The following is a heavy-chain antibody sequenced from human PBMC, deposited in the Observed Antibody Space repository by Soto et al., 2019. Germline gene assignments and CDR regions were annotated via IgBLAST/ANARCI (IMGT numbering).Heavy chain of an antibody. J-gene: IGHJ3*01. CDR2: IYYSGST. V-gene: IGHV4-59*01. CDR3: ARDLPRKGGSSGDAFDF. D-gene: IGHD6-6*01. CDR1: GGSISTYY. Sequence: QVQLQESGPGLVKPSETLSLTCTVSGGSISTYYWSWIRQPPGKGLEWIGYIYYSGSTNYNPSLKSRVPISVDTPKNPYSLKLSSVTAAGTGVYYSARDLPRKGGSSGDAFDFWGQGTMVNVSP.